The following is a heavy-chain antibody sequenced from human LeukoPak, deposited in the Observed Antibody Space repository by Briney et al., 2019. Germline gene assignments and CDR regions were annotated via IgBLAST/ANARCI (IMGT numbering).Heavy chain of an antibody. Sequence: ASVKVSCKASGYTFTSYGISWVRQAPGQGLEWMGWISAYNGNTNYAQKLQGRVTMTTDTSTSTAYMELRSLRSDDTAVYYCARDHSSGVPPARNYFDYWGQGTLVTVSS. CDR2: ISAYNGNT. CDR1: GYTFTSYG. J-gene: IGHJ4*02. V-gene: IGHV1-18*01. CDR3: ARDHSSGVPPARNYFDY. D-gene: IGHD6-19*01.